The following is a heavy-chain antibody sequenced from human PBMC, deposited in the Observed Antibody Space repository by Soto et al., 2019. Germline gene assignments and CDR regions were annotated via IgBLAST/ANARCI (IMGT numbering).Heavy chain of an antibody. CDR1: GYTFTSYG. D-gene: IGHD3-9*01. CDR3: ARDGTGYDILTGYYIPQYYFDY. J-gene: IGHJ4*02. V-gene: IGHV1-18*01. Sequence: QVQLVQSGAEVKKPGASVKVSCKASGYTFTSYGISWVRQAPGQGLEWMGWISAYNGNTNYAQKLQGRVTMTTDTSTSTAYMELRSLRSDDTAVYYRARDGTGYDILTGYYIPQYYFDYWGQGTLVTVSS. CDR2: ISAYNGNT.